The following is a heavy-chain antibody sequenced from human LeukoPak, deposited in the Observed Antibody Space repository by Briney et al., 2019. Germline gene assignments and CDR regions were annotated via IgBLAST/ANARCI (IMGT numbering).Heavy chain of an antibody. V-gene: IGHV3-30*18. CDR1: GFTFSSYG. CDR3: AKFPGIAVAGTFDY. D-gene: IGHD6-19*01. J-gene: IGHJ4*02. CDR2: ISYDGSNK. Sequence: GRSLRLSCAASGFTFSSYGMHWVRQAPGKGLEWVAVISYDGSNKYYADPVKGRFTISRDNSKNTLYLQMNSLRAEDTAVYYCAKFPGIAVAGTFDYWGQGTLVTVSS.